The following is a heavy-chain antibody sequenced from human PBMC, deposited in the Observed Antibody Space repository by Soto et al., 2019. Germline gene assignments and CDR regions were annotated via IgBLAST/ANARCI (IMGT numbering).Heavy chain of an antibody. J-gene: IGHJ4*02. CDR3: ARGYSGYDVYFDY. V-gene: IGHV1-3*01. Sequence: QNFQGRVTITTDTSASTAYMALSSLRSEDTAVFYCARGYSGYDVYFDYWGQGTLVTVSS. D-gene: IGHD5-12*01.